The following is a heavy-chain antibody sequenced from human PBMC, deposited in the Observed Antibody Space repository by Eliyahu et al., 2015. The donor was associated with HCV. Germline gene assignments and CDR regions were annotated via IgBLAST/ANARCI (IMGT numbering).Heavy chain of an antibody. D-gene: IGHD5-18*01. CDR2: IKSKTDGGTT. CDR1: GFTFSNAW. V-gene: IGHV3-15*01. J-gene: IGHJ4*02. Sequence: EVQLVESGGGLVKPGGSLRLSCAASGFTFSNAWMSWVRQAPGKGLEWVGRIKSKTDGGTTDYAAPVKGRFTISRDDSKNTLYLQMNSLKTEDTAVYYCTTGVFRGYNYGFVYWGQGTQVTVSS. CDR3: TTGVFRGYNYGFVY.